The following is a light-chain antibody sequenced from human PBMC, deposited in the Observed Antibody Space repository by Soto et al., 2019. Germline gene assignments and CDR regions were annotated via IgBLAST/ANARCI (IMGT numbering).Light chain of an antibody. Sequence: DIQMTQSPSTLSASEGDRVTISCRASQSVSIWLAWYQQKPGRAPKLLIYKSSILESGVPSRFSGSGSGTEFTLTIRSLQPDDFATYYCKQYNSYSTTFGQGTRLEIK. V-gene: IGKV1-5*03. CDR1: QSVSIW. J-gene: IGKJ5*01. CDR3: KQYNSYSTT. CDR2: KSS.